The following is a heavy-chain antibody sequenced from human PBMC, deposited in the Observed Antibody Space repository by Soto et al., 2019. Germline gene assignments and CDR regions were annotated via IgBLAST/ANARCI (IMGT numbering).Heavy chain of an antibody. Sequence: QVQLVQSGAEVKKPGASVKVSCKTSGYTFINFGISWVRQAPGQGLEWMGWITTFNGKTNYAQKYQGRLTITADSSTSTVYMQLRSLVSDASAVYYCVRHRFAYFDPPASDYWGQGTLVTVSS. CDR3: VRHRFAYFDPPASDY. CDR1: GYTFINFG. D-gene: IGHD3-9*01. J-gene: IGHJ4*02. V-gene: IGHV1-18*01. CDR2: ITTFNGKT.